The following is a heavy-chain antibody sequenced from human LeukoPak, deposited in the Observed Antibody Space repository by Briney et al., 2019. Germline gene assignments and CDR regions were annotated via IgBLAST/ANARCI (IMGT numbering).Heavy chain of an antibody. J-gene: IGHJ4*02. CDR2: ISGSGGST. CDR1: GFTFDDYA. V-gene: IGHV3-23*01. Sequence: VQPGGSLRLSCAASGFTFDDYAMHWVRQAPGKGLEWVSAISGSGGSTYYADSVEGRFTISRDNSKNTLYLQMNSLRAEDTAVYYCAELLSWPAAQIFDYWGQGTLVTVSS. D-gene: IGHD2-2*01. CDR3: AELLSWPAAQIFDY.